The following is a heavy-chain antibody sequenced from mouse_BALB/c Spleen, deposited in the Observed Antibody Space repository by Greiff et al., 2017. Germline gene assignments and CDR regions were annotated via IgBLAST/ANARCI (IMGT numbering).Heavy chain of an antibody. V-gene: IGHV5-9-3*01. CDR3: ARLPDGYYSDY. CDR1: GFTFSSYA. Sequence: EVKLVESGGGLVKPGGSLKLSCAASGFTFSSYAMSWVRQTPEKRLEWVATISSGGSYTYYPDSVKGRFTISRDNAKNTLYLQMSSLRSEDTAMYYCARLPDGYYSDYWGQGTTLTVSS. D-gene: IGHD2-3*01. J-gene: IGHJ2*01. CDR2: ISSGGSYT.